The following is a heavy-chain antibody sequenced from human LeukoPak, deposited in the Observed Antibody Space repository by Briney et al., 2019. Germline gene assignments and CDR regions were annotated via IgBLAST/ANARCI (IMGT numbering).Heavy chain of an antibody. CDR3: ARDGGLRYSSSPLGYWFDP. CDR2: INPNSGGT. V-gene: IGHV1-2*02. J-gene: IGHJ5*02. CDR1: GYIFSDYY. Sequence: GASVKVSCKASGYIFSDYYMHWVRQAPGQGLEWMGWINPNSGGTNYAQKFQGRVTMTRDTSISTAYMELSRLRSDDTAVYYCARDGGLRYSSSPLGYWFDPWGQGTLVTVSS. D-gene: IGHD6-6*01.